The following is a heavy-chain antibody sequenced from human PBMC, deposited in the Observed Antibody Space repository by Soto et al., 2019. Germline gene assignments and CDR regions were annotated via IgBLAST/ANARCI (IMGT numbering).Heavy chain of an antibody. CDR3: ARTAAAGKYYNGMDV. Sequence: PGESLKISCKGSGYSFTSYWIGWARQMPGKGLEWMGIIYPGDSDTRYSPSFQGQVTISADKSISTAYLQWSSLKASDTAMYYCARTAAAGKYYNGMDVWGKGTTVTVSS. V-gene: IGHV5-51*01. CDR2: IYPGDSDT. CDR1: GYSFTSYW. J-gene: IGHJ6*04. D-gene: IGHD6-13*01.